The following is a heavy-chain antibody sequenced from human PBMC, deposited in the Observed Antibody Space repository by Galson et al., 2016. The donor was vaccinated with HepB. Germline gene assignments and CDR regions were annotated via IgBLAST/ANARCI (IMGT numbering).Heavy chain of an antibody. V-gene: IGHV3-30*18. J-gene: IGHJ5*01. D-gene: IGHD3-10*01. Sequence: LRLSCAASGFTFNSFAMHWVRQAPGQGLEWVAVSLYDESDEYYVDAVKGRFTISRDNSKNTQYLQMNNLRAEDTAVYYCAKAWELLGRIDSWGQGTLVTVSS. CDR1: GFTFNSFA. CDR2: SLYDESDE. CDR3: AKAWELLGRIDS.